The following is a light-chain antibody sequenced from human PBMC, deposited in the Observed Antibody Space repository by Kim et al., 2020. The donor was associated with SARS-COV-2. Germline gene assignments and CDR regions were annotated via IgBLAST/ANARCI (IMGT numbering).Light chain of an antibody. CDR1: KLGDKY. Sequence: SYELTQPPSVSVSPGQTASITCSGDKLGDKYACWYQQKPGQSPALVIYQDAKRPSGIPERFSGSNSGNTATLTISGTQPMDEADYYCQAWDSSTVVFGGGTQLTVL. CDR2: QDA. J-gene: IGLJ2*01. CDR3: QAWDSSTVV. V-gene: IGLV3-1*01.